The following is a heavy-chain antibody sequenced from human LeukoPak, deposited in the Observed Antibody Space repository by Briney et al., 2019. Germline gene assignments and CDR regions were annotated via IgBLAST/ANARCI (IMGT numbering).Heavy chain of an antibody. Sequence: PSETLSLTCAVYGGSFSGYYWSWIRQPPGKGLEWIGEINHSGSTNYNPSLKSRVTISVYTSKNQFSPKLSSVTAADTAVYYCARAVENWNDLPFDYWGQGTLVTVSS. J-gene: IGHJ4*02. CDR3: ARAVENWNDLPFDY. CDR1: GGSFSGYY. CDR2: INHSGST. D-gene: IGHD1-1*01. V-gene: IGHV4-34*01.